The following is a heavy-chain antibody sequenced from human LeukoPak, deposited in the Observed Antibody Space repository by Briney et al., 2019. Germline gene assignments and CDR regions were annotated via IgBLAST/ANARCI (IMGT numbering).Heavy chain of an antibody. J-gene: IGHJ4*02. Sequence: SETLSLTCTVSGGSISSYYWSWIRQPPGMGLEWIGYIYYSGSTNYNPSLKSRVTISVDTSKNQFSLKLSSVTAADTAVCYCARGGDCSSTSCYGYFDYWGQGTLVTVSS. D-gene: IGHD2-2*01. V-gene: IGHV4-59*01. CDR1: GGSISSYY. CDR3: ARGGDCSSTSCYGYFDY. CDR2: IYYSGST.